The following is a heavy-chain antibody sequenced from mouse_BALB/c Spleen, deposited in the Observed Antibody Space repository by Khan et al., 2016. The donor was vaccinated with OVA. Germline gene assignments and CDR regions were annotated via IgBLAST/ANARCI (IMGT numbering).Heavy chain of an antibody. V-gene: IGHV2-6-5*01. J-gene: IGHJ4*01. CDR3: AKGVWSYYYTLDY. Sequence: QVQLKESGPGLVVPSQNLSITCTVSGFSLSDYGVSWIRQPPGKGLEWLGVIWGGGSTYYNSALKSRLSISKDNSKSQVFLKMSSLQSDDTAMFYCAKGVWSYYYTLDYWGQGTSVTVSS. CDR1: GFSLSDYG. CDR2: IWGGGST.